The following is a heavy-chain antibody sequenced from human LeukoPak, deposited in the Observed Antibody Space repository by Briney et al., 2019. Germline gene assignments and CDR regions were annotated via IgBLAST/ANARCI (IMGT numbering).Heavy chain of an antibody. D-gene: IGHD5-12*01. Sequence: SETMSLTSTVSGGSISSGDYYWSWIRQTPGKGLEWIGYIYYSGSTYYNPSLKSRVTISVDTSKNPFSLKLSSVTAADTAVYYCAREGYRGGGFDFWGQGTLVTVSS. V-gene: IGHV4-30-4*01. J-gene: IGHJ4*02. CDR2: IYYSGST. CDR1: GGSISSGDYY. CDR3: AREGYRGGGFDF.